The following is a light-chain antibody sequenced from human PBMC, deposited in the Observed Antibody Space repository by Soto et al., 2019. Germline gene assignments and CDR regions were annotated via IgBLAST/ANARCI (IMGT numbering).Light chain of an antibody. V-gene: IGLV2-14*01. CDR2: DVS. J-gene: IGLJ1*01. CDR1: SSDVGGYKY. Sequence: QSVLTQPASVSGSPGQSITISCTGTSSDVGGYKYVSWYQQHPGKAPKLMIYDVSNRPSGVSNRFSGSKSGNTASLTISGLQAEDEADYYCSSYTSSSTPWVFGTGTKVTVL. CDR3: SSYTSSSTPWV.